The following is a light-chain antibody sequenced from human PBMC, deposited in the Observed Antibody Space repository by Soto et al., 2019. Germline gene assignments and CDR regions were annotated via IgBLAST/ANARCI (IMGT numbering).Light chain of an antibody. CDR1: QSNTYW. Sequence: DIQMTQSPSSLSASVGDRVTITCRASQSNTYWLAWYQQKPGRAPKLLIYDVFNLQSGVPSRFSSSGSGTEFTLTISSLQPDDSATYYCQQYHSISFTFGQGTKLEIK. V-gene: IGKV1-5*01. J-gene: IGKJ2*01. CDR2: DVF. CDR3: QQYHSISFT.